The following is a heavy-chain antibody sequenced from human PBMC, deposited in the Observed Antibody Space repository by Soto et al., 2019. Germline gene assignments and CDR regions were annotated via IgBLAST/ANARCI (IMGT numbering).Heavy chain of an antibody. CDR2: ISSSGYI. CDR1: GFNFNSYT. CDR3: AKGRYDFWSPYYFDS. J-gene: IGHJ4*02. D-gene: IGHD3-3*01. V-gene: IGHV3-21*04. Sequence: GGFLRLSCAASGFNFNSYTINWVRQAPGKRLEWLSSISSSGYIFSTDSVKGRFTISRDNARNSLYLQMDSLRDEDTALYYCAKGRYDFWSPYYFDSWGQGTLVTVSS.